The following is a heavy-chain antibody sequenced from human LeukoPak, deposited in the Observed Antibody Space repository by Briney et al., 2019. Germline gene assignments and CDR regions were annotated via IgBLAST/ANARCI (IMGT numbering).Heavy chain of an antibody. CDR2: ISAYNGNT. CDR3: GRAVSQNGVDV. CDR1: GYTFTSYG. Sequence: RASVKVSCKASGYTFTSYGISWVRQAPGQGLEWMGWISAYNGNTNYAQKLQGRVTMTTDTSTSTAYMELRSLRSDDTAVYYCGRAVSQNGVDVWGQGTMVTVSS. J-gene: IGHJ6*02. V-gene: IGHV1-18*01.